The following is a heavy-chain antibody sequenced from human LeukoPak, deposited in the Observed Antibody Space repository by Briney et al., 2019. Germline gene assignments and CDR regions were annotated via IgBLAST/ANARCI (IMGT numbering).Heavy chain of an antibody. V-gene: IGHV1-8*03. CDR1: GYTLTSYY. CDR3: ARYSSSSLFDY. D-gene: IGHD6-6*01. J-gene: IGHJ4*02. CDR2: MNPNSGNT. Sequence: ASVKVSCKASGYTLTSYYMHWVRQATGQGLEWMGWMNPNSGNTGYAQKFQGRVTVTRNTSISTAYMELSSLRSEDTAVYYCARYSSSSLFDYWGQGTLVTVSS.